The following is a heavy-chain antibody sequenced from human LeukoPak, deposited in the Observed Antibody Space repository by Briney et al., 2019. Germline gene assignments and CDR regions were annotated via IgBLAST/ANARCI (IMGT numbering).Heavy chain of an antibody. D-gene: IGHD3-10*01. J-gene: IGHJ4*02. CDR2: TFYRSKWDN. V-gene: IGHV6-1*01. Sequence: SHTLSLTFAISGDSISINNSAWNWIRLSPSRGLEWLGSTFYRSKWDNEYAPLVKSRITITPDTSKNQFSLHLNFVTPEDTALYYCARDKGQTMGDYWGQGTLVTVSS. CDR1: GDSISINNSA. CDR3: ARDKGQTMGDY.